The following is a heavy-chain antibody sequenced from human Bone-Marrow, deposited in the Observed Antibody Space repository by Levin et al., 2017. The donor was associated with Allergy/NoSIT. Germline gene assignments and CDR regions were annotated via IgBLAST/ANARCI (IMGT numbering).Heavy chain of an antibody. Sequence: SQTLSLTCSVSGASVSSGSFYWSWIRQPPGKGLEWIGYIYYSGSTNYNPSLKSRVTISVDTSKNQFSLKLRSVTAADTAVYFCARDLSMGYDILTGYSSRYLDYWGQGTLVTVSS. CDR3: ARDLSMGYDILTGYSSRYLDY. V-gene: IGHV4-61*01. D-gene: IGHD3-9*01. CDR1: GASVSSGSFY. J-gene: IGHJ4*02. CDR2: IYYSGST.